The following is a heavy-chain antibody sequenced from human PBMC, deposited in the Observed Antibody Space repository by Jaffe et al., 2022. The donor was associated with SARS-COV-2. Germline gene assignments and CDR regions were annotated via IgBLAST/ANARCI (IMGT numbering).Heavy chain of an antibody. CDR3: ARDAGGQLSAGYYYYYMDV. V-gene: IGHV3-21*01. Sequence: EVQLVESGGGLVKPGGSLRLSCAASGFTFSTYSMNWVRQAPGKGLEWVSSISSSSIYIYYADTVKGRFTISRDNAKNSLYLQMDSLRVEDTAVYYCARDAGGQLSAGYYYYYMDVWGKGTTVTVSS. D-gene: IGHD2-2*01. CDR1: GFTFSTYS. J-gene: IGHJ6*03. CDR2: ISSSSIYI.